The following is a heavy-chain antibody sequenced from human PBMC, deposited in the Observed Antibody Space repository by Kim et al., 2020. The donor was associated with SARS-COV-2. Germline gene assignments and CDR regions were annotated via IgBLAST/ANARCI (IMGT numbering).Heavy chain of an antibody. D-gene: IGHD3-3*02. V-gene: IGHV3-21*04. J-gene: IGHJ6*02. Sequence: YEAPGKGRFTVSRGNSKNKLYLQMDRLRAEDTAVYYCAKGQETVIYYAMDVWGQGTTVTVSS. CDR3: AKGQETVIYYAMDV.